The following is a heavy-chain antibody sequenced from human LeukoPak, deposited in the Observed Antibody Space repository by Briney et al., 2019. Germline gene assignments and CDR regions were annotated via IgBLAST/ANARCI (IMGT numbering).Heavy chain of an antibody. J-gene: IGHJ4*02. V-gene: IGHV3-23*01. CDR2: ISGSGGST. CDR1: GFAFSSYA. D-gene: IGHD2-8*01. Sequence: GGSLRLSCAASGFAFSSYAMSWVREARGKGLEWVSAISGSGGSTYYADSVKGRFTISRDNSKNTLYLQMNSLRAEDTAVYYCAKDLIVLMVYAQGDFDYWGQATLVTVSS. CDR3: AKDLIVLMVYAQGDFDY.